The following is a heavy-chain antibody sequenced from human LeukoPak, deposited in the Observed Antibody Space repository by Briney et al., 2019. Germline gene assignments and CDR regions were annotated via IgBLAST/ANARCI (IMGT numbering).Heavy chain of an antibody. CDR2: IYYSGST. V-gene: IGHV4-59*01. CDR3: AREYCSSTSCYRGDAFDI. Sequence: PSETLSLTCTVSGGSISSYYWSWIRQPPGKGLEWIGYIYYSGSTNYNPSLKNRVTISVDTSKNQFSLKLSSVTAADTAVYYCAREYCSSTSCYRGDAFDIWGQGTMVTVSS. CDR1: GGSISSYY. D-gene: IGHD2-2*02. J-gene: IGHJ3*02.